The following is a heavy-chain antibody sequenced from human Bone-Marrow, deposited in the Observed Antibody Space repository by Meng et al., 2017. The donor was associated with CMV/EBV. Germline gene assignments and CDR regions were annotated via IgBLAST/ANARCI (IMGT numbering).Heavy chain of an antibody. J-gene: IGHJ4*02. CDR3: ARARYCSGGSCYHY. CDR2: INSDGSST. Sequence: GESLKISCVVSGFTFSSYWMHWVRQAAGKGLVWVSHINSDGSSTRYADSVKGRFTISRDNAKNTLYLQMNSLRAEDTAVYYCARARYCSGGSCYHYWGQGTLVTVYS. V-gene: IGHV3-74*01. D-gene: IGHD2-15*01. CDR1: GFTFSSYW.